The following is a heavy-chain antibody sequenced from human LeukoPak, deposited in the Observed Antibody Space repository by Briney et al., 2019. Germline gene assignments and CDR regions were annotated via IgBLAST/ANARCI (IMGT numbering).Heavy chain of an antibody. V-gene: IGHV4-34*01. CDR3: ARGVVFDY. Sequence: SETLSLTCAVYGGSFSGYYWSWIRQPPGKGLEWIGEINHSGSTNYNPSLKSRVTISVDTSKNQFSLKLSSVTAADTAVYYCARGVVFDYWGQGTLVTVSS. J-gene: IGHJ4*02. CDR2: INHSGST. D-gene: IGHD3-22*01. CDR1: GGSFSGYY.